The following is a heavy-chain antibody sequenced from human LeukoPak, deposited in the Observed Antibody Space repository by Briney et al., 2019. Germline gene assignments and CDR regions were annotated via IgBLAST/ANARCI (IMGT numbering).Heavy chain of an antibody. J-gene: IGHJ4*02. V-gene: IGHV3-30*02. Sequence: GGSLRLSCAASGFTFSSYGMHWVRQAPGNGLEWVAFIRYDGSNKYYADSVKGRFTISRDNSKNTLYLQMNSLRAEDTAVYYCAKPYYYDSSGYYPFDYWGQGTLVTVSS. CDR2: IRYDGSNK. CDR3: AKPYYYDSSGYYPFDY. D-gene: IGHD3-22*01. CDR1: GFTFSSYG.